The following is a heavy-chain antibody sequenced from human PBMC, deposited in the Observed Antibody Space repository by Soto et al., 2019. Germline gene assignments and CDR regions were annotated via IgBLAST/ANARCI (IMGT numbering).Heavy chain of an antibody. CDR3: AKDRVRISYFDY. Sequence: VSLRLSCAASGFTFSSYAMSWVRQAPGKGLEWVSAISGSGGSTYYADSVKGRFTISRDNSKNTLYLQMNSLRAEDTAVYYCAKDRVRISYFDYWGHGTLVTVSS. V-gene: IGHV3-23*01. CDR2: ISGSGGST. D-gene: IGHD3-22*01. J-gene: IGHJ4*01. CDR1: GFTFSSYA.